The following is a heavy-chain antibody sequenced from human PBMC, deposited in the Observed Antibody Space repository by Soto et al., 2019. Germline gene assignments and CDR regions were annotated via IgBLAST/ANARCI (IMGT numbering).Heavy chain of an antibody. CDR3: ASLTWSGDLRG. D-gene: IGHD3-10*01. CDR1: GFTFSKYD. V-gene: IGHV3-23*01. CDR2: ITNSGGST. Sequence: EVQLLESGGGLVQPGGSLRLSCAASGFTFSKYDMSWARQAPGTGLEWVSTITNSGGSTYHADSVKGRFTISRDDSKNTLYFHMSTLRAEDTAVYYRASLTWSGDLRGWGQRTLVTVSS. J-gene: IGHJ4*02.